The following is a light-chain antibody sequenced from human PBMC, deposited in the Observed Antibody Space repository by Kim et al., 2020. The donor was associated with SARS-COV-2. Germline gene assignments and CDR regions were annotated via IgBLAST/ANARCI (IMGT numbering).Light chain of an antibody. J-gene: IGKJ1*01. CDR2: AAS. CDR3: LQDNSYPRT. Sequence: ASEGDLFTITCRASQGIRNELGCHQQKPGRAPKLLIYAASTLHSGVPSRFSGSGSGTDFTLTISSLQPEDFATYYCLQDNSYPRTFGQGTKVDIK. CDR1: QGIRNE. V-gene: IGKV1-6*01.